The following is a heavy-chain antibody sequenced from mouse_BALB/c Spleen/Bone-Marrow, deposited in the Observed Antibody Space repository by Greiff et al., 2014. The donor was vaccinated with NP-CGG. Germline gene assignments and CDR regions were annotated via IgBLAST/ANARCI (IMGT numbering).Heavy chain of an antibody. J-gene: IGHJ4*01. V-gene: IGHV7-3*02. CDR3: ARFPMGY. CDR1: GFTFTDYY. CDR2: IRNKAYGYTT. Sequence: EVMLVESGGGLVQPGGSLRLSCTTSGFTFTDYYMSWVRQPPGKALEWLAFIRNKAYGYTTEYSASVRGRFTISRDNSQSILYLQMNTLRAEDSATYYCARFPMGYWGQGTSVTVSS.